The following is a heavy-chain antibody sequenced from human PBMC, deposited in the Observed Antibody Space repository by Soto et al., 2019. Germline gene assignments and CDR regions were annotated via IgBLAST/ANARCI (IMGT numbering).Heavy chain of an antibody. V-gene: IGHV3-11*01. CDR2: ISGSGTNI. CDR1: GFTFSDYY. Sequence: QVQLVESGGGSVQPRGSLRLSCAGSGFTFSDYYMSWVRQAPGKGLEWISYISGSGTNIYYADSVKGRFTISRDNAKNSVYLQMDSLRAEDTATYFCAKMLSTGWYDPVFHWGQGTLVSVSS. CDR3: AKMLSTGWYDPVFH. D-gene: IGHD6-19*01. J-gene: IGHJ4*02.